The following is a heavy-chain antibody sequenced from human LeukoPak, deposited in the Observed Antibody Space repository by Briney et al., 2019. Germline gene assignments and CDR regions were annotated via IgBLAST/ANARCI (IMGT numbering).Heavy chain of an antibody. D-gene: IGHD3-3*01. CDR1: GGSISSYY. Sequence: SETLSLTCTDSGGSISSYYWSWIRQPPGKGLEWIGYIYTSGSTNYNPSLKSRVTISVDTSKNQFSLKLSSVTAADTAVYYCARHPINDFWSGYPDWYLDLWGRGTLVTVSS. J-gene: IGHJ2*01. V-gene: IGHV4-4*09. CDR3: ARHPINDFWSGYPDWYLDL. CDR2: IYTSGST.